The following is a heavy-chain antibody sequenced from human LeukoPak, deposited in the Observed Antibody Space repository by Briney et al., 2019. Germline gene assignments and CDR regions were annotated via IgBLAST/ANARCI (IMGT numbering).Heavy chain of an antibody. D-gene: IGHD5-18*01. CDR2: INPSGGST. V-gene: IGHV1-46*01. CDR1: GYTFTSYY. CDR3: ARAERGYSYGTLGHYFDY. Sequence: ASVKVSCKASGYTFTSYYMHWARQAPGQGLEWMGIINPSGGSTSYAQKFQGRVTMTRDTSTSTAYMELSSLRSEDTAVYYCARAERGYSYGTLGHYFDYWGQGTLVTVSS. J-gene: IGHJ4*02.